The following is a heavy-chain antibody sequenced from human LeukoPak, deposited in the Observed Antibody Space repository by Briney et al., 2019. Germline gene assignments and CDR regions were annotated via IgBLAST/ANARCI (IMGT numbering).Heavy chain of an antibody. CDR2: IYYTGST. CDR1: GGSINSGIYY. V-gene: IGHV4-30-4*08. D-gene: IGHD2-2*01. J-gene: IGHJ4*02. Sequence: PSETLSLTCSVSGGSINSGIYYWSWIRQPPGKGLEWIGYIYYTGSTSYNPPLKSRLTISVDTSKNQFSLRLNSVTAADTAVYYCARFVSGVVVVPAAAGYYYFDYWGQGTLVTVSS. CDR3: ARFVSGVVVVPAAAGYYYFDY.